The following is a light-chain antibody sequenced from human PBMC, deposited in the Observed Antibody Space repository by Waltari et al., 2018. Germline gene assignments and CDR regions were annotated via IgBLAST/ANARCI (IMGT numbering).Light chain of an antibody. J-gene: IGLJ3*02. CDR3: AAWDDRLNGRWE. CDR1: SSNIGTNV. CDR2: RKD. V-gene: IGLV1-44*01. Sequence: QSVLTQPPSASGTPGQAVPISCSGSSSNIGTNVVNWSRLGPETTPKLLIYRKDQRPSGVPDRFSGSKSGTSASLAISGLRSEDEGDYFCAAWDDRLNGRWEFGGGTKLTVL.